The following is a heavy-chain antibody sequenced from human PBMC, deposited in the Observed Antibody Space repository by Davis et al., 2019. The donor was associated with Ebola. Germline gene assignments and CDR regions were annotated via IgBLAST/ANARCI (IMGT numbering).Heavy chain of an antibody. D-gene: IGHD6-6*01. CDR2: ISSSSSYI. Sequence: GESLKISCAASGFTFSSYSMNWVRQAPGKGLEWVSSISSSSSYIYYADSVKGRFTISRDNAKNSLYLQTNSLRDEDTAVYYCAREVAAWYENAFDIWGQGTMVTVSS. J-gene: IGHJ3*02. CDR3: AREVAAWYENAFDI. V-gene: IGHV3-21*01. CDR1: GFTFSSYS.